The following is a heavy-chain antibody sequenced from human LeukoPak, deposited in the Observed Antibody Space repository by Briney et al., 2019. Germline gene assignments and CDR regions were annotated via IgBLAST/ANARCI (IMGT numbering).Heavy chain of an antibody. D-gene: IGHD3-9*01. V-gene: IGHV4-39*01. CDR1: GGSISSSSYS. CDR2: IYYSGST. J-gene: IGHJ5*02. Sequence: SETLSLTCTVSGGSISSSSYSWGWIRQPPGKGLEWIGSIYYSGSTYYNPSLKSRVTISVDTSKNQFSLKLSSVTAADTAVYYCARPRYFDWLGSFDPWGQGTLVTVSS. CDR3: ARPRYFDWLGSFDP.